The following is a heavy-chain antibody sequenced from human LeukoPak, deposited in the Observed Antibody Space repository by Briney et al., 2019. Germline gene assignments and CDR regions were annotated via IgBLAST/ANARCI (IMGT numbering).Heavy chain of an antibody. V-gene: IGHV3-23*01. CDR3: APLGSTADY. Sequence: HPGGSLRLSCAASGFTFSTYAMSWVRQAPGKGLEWVSAISGSGGNTYYADSVKGRFTISRDNSKNTLYLQMNSLRAEDTAVYYCAPLGSTADYWGQGTLVTVSS. CDR1: GFTFSTYA. D-gene: IGHD5-18*01. CDR2: ISGSGGNT. J-gene: IGHJ4*02.